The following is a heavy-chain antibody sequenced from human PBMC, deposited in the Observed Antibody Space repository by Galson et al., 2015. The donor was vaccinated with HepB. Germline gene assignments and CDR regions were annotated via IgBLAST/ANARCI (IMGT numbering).Heavy chain of an antibody. Sequence: SLRLSCAASGFTFRTYAMHWVRQVPGKGLEWVAIISHDGIYKYYSDSVKGRFTISRDNSENTLYLLMNSLRAEDTAVYYCVKEKRPDCSDGSCYSWIFDYWGQGTLVAVSS. D-gene: IGHD2-15*01. CDR1: GFTFRTYA. CDR2: ISHDGIYK. V-gene: IGHV3-30*04. CDR3: VKEKRPDCSDGSCYSWIFDY. J-gene: IGHJ4*02.